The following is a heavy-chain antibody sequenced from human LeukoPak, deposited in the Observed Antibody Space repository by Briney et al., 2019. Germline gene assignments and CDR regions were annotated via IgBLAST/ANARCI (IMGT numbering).Heavy chain of an antibody. J-gene: IGHJ1*01. CDR1: GFTFSSYG. CDR3: AKKSIVGASN. CDR2: IRYDGSNK. D-gene: IGHD1-26*01. V-gene: IGHV3-30*02. Sequence: GGSLRLSCAASGFTFSSYGMHWVRQAPGKGLEWVAFIRYDGSNKYYADSVKGRLTISRDNSKNTLYLQMDSLKAEDTAVYYCAKKSIVGASNWGQGTLVTVSS.